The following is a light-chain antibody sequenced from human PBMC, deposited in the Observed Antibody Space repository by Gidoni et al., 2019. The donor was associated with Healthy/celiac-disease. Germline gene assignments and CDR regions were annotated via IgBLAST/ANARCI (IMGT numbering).Light chain of an antibody. CDR1: QDISNY. CDR2: DAS. V-gene: IGKV1-33*01. CDR3: QQYAWGVT. Sequence: DIQMTQSPSSLSASVGDRVTITCQASQDISNYLNWYQQKPGKAPKLLIYDASNLETGDPSRFSGSGSGTDFTFTISSLQPEDIATYYCQQYAWGVTFGPGTKVDIK. J-gene: IGKJ3*01.